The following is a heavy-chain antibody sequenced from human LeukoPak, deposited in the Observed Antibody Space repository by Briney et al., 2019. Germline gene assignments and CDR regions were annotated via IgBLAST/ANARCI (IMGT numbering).Heavy chain of an antibody. D-gene: IGHD6-19*01. J-gene: IGHJ4*02. V-gene: IGHV4-39*01. Sequence: PSETLSLTCTVSGGSTSISTYYWGWIRQPPGKGLEWIGSIYHSGSTHYNPSLRSRVTMSVDTSKNQFTLKVTAVTAADTALYYCVTNGTVTVAGTKFNYFDYWGQGALVTVSS. CDR2: IYHSGST. CDR3: VTNGTVTVAGTKFNYFDY. CDR1: GGSTSISTYY.